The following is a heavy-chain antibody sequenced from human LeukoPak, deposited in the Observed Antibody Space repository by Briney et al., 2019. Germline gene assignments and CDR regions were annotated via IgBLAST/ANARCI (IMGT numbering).Heavy chain of an antibody. CDR2: IIPIFGTA. V-gene: IGHV1-69*05. Sequence: ASVKVSCKASGGTFSSYAISWVRQAPGQGLEWMGGIIPIFGTANYAQKLQGRVTMTTDTSTSTAYMELRSLSSDDTAVYYCAREYRVYYYYMDVWGKGTTVTVSS. J-gene: IGHJ6*03. CDR1: GGTFSSYA. CDR3: AREYRVYYYYMDV. D-gene: IGHD1-1*01.